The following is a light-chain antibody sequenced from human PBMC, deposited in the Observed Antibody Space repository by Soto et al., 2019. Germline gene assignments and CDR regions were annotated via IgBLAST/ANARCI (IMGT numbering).Light chain of an antibody. J-gene: IGLJ2*01. CDR2: EAT. Sequence: QSVLTQPASVSGSPGQSITLSCAGTSSDIGAHNFVSWYQHHPGKAPKLIIYEATKWPSGVSTRFSGSKAGNTASLTISGLQAEDEADYYCNSYTLSRTVVFGGGTKLTVL. CDR3: NSYTLSRTVV. V-gene: IGLV2-14*01. CDR1: SSDIGAHNF.